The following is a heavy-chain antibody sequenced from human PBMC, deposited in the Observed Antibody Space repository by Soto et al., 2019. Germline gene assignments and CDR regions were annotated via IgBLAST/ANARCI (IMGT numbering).Heavy chain of an antibody. D-gene: IGHD2-15*01. CDR2: MSAASDYI. Sequence: EVQLVESGGGLVKPGGSLRLSCRDSGFTFGSHSMFWVRQAPGKGLEWVSSMSAASDYIFYADSVKGRFAISRDNAKSILYVKMESLRAVDTAVYCCARGGLVVVGGATRPLDGWGEGSLVSVSS. J-gene: IGHJ4*02. V-gene: IGHV3-21*01. CDR3: ARGGLVVVGGATRPLDG. CDR1: GFTFGSHS.